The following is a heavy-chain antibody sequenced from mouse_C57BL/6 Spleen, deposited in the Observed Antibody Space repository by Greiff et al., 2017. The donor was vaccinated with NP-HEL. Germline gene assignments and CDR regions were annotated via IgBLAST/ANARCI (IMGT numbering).Heavy chain of an antibody. Sequence: VKLVESGAELARPGASVKLSCKASGYTFTSYGISWVKQRTGQGLEWIGEIYPRSGNTYYNEKFKGKATLTADKSSSTAYMELRSLTSEDSAVYFCASLIDWGQGTTLTVSS. J-gene: IGHJ2*01. CDR2: IYPRSGNT. CDR3: ASLID. V-gene: IGHV1-81*01. CDR1: GYTFTSYG.